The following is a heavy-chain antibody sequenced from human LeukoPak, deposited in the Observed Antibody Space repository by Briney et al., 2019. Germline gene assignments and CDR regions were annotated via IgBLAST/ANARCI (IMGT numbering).Heavy chain of an antibody. J-gene: IGHJ5*02. Sequence: GGSLRLSCAASGFNFGSYAMNWVRQAPGKGLEWVPSISSGSSFIYYADSVKGRFTISRDNAKNSLYLQMNSLRAEDTAIYYCARDQVGERWFDPWGQGTLVTVSS. D-gene: IGHD1-26*01. CDR3: ARDQVGERWFDP. CDR2: ISSGSSFI. V-gene: IGHV3-21*01. CDR1: GFNFGSYA.